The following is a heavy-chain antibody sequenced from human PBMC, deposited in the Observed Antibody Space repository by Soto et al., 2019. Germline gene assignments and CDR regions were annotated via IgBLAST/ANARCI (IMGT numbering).Heavy chain of an antibody. CDR2: ISSSSSYI. V-gene: IGHV3-21*01. J-gene: IGHJ6*02. CDR1: GFTFSSYS. D-gene: IGHD2-2*01. CDR3: ARXRGCSSTSCYLYYGMDV. Sequence: GGSLRLSCAASGFTFSSYSTNWVRQAPGKGLEWVSSISSSSSYIYYADSVKGRFTISRDNAKNSLYLQMNSLRAEDTAVYYCARXRGCSSTSCYLYYGMDVWGQGTTVTVSS.